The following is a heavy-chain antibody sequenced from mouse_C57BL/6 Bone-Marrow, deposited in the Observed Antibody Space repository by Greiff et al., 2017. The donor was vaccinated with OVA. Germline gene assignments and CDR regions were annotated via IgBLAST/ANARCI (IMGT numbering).Heavy chain of an antibody. Sequence: QVQLQQSGAELARPGASVKLSCKASGYTFTSYGISWVKQRTGQGLGWIGEIYPRSGNTYYNEKFKGKATLTADKYSSTAYMELRSLTSEDSAVYFCARRGGSSLAWFAYWGQGTLVTVSA. CDR2: IYPRSGNT. CDR1: GYTFTSYG. D-gene: IGHD1-1*01. V-gene: IGHV1-81*01. J-gene: IGHJ3*01. CDR3: ARRGGSSLAWFAY.